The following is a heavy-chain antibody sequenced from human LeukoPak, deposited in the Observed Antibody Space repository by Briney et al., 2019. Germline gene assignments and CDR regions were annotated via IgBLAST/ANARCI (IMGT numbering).Heavy chain of an antibody. D-gene: IGHD3-10*01. CDR3: ARNFISMVRGVIITTYFDY. CDR2: ISYDGSNK. J-gene: IGHJ4*02. CDR1: GFTFSSYA. Sequence: PGGSLRLSCAASGFTFSSYAMHWVRQAPGKGLEWVAVISYDGSNKYYADSVKGRFTISRDNSKNTLYLQMNSLRAEDTAVYYCARNFISMVRGVIITTYFDYWGQGTLVTVSS. V-gene: IGHV3-30*14.